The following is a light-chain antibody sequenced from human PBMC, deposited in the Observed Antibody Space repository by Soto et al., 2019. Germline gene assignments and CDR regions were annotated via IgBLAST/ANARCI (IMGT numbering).Light chain of an antibody. Sequence: QAVVTQPPSASGTPGQRVTISCSGSSSNIGSNTVNWYQQLPGTAPKLLIYSNNQRPSGVPDRFSGSKSGTSASLAISGLQSEAEADYYCAAWDDSLNGGVFGGGTKRTVL. CDR1: SSNIGSNT. V-gene: IGLV1-44*01. J-gene: IGLJ2*01. CDR2: SNN. CDR3: AAWDDSLNGGV.